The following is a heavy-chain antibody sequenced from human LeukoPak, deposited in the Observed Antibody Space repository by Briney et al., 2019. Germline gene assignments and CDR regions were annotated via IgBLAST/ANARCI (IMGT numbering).Heavy chain of an antibody. Sequence: GGSLRLSCAASGFTFSDYYMSWIRQAPGKGLEWVSYISRNSYTNYADSVKGRFTISRDNDKNSLYLQMARLRAEDTAVSYCARMGIAAVGAYYFHYWGQGTLVAVSS. CDR3: ARMGIAAVGAYYFHY. J-gene: IGHJ4*02. CDR2: ISRNSYT. CDR1: GFTFSDYY. D-gene: IGHD6-13*01. V-gene: IGHV3-11*06.